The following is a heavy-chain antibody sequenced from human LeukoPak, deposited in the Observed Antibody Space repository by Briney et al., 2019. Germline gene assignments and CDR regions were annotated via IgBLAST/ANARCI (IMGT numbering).Heavy chain of an antibody. CDR2: IKQDGSEK. V-gene: IGHV3-7*01. J-gene: IGHJ6*03. CDR1: GFTFSSYW. D-gene: IGHD5-18*01. Sequence: QPGRSLRLSCAASGFTFSSYWMSWVRQAPGKGMEWVADIKQDGSEKYYVDSVKGRFTISRDNAKNSLYLQMNSLRAEDTAVYYCARFSQYNYYYYYYMDVWGKGTTVTISS. CDR3: ARFSQYNYYYYYYMDV.